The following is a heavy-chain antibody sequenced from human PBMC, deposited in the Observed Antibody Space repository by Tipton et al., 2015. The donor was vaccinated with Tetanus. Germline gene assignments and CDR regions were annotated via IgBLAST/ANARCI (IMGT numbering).Heavy chain of an antibody. J-gene: IGHJ6*02. CDR2: IIPIFGTA. V-gene: IGHV1-69*01. CDR3: ARDLAAAGTSFPDADQIALQYYYYGMDV. CDR1: GGTFSSYA. D-gene: IGHD6-13*01. Sequence: QSGAEVKKPGSSVKVSCKASGGTFSSYAISWVRQAPGQGLEWMGGIIPIFGTANYAQKFQGRVTITADESTSTAYMELSSLRSEDTAVYYCARDLAAAGTSFPDADQIALQYYYYGMDVWGQGTTVTVSS.